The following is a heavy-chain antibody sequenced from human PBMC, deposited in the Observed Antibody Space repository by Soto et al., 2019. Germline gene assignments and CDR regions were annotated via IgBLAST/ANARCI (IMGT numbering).Heavy chain of an antibody. CDR3: AKDWGGTHYRGGAFDY. CDR1: GFPFSQTG. D-gene: IGHD3-10*01. J-gene: IGHJ4*01. Sequence: QVQLVESGGGVVQPGKSLTISCAASGFPFSQTGIHWVRQAPGKGLEWVAVVFYDGSRMEYADSVRGRFFVSRDNSRNTASLVMSGLRGEDTAVYYCAKDWGGTHYRGGAFDYWGRGVLVTVSS. CDR2: VFYDGSRM. V-gene: IGHV3-33*06.